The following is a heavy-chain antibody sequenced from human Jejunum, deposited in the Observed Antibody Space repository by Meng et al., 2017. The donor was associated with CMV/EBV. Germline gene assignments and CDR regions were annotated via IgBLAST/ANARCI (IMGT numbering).Heavy chain of an antibody. Sequence: CVASGFPFSTYCMTWVRQAPGRGLEWVSYISGSSSSIYYADSVKGRTTISRDNARNSLVLQMNSLRDDDTAVYYCARVDYSGMDVWGQGTTVTVSS. CDR2: ISGSSSSI. CDR3: ARVDYSGMDV. J-gene: IGHJ6*02. V-gene: IGHV3-48*02. CDR1: GFPFSTYC.